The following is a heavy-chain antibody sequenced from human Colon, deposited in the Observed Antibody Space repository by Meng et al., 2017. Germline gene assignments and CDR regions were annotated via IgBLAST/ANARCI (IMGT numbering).Heavy chain of an antibody. CDR1: GFTFSPYW. V-gene: IGHV3-74*01. Sequence: VQRVGSGGGLVQRGGSLRLSCAASGFTFSPYWMHWVRQAPGKGLVWVSHINGDGSRRIYADSVKGRFTVSRDNAKNTLFLQMDSLRAEDTAVYYCARDRGRPDAFDIWGQGTVVTVSS. J-gene: IGHJ3*02. D-gene: IGHD6-25*01. CDR2: INGDGSRR. CDR3: ARDRGRPDAFDI.